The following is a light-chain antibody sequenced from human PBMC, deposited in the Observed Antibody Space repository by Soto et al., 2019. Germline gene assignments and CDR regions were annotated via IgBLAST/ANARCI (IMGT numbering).Light chain of an antibody. CDR2: AAS. CDR1: QSISSY. V-gene: IGKV1-39*01. CDR3: QQYNSYSPLT. Sequence: DIQMTQSPSSLSASVGDRVTITCRVSQSISSYLNWYQQKPGKAPKLLIYAASSLQGGVPSRFSGSGSGTDFTLTISSLQPEDFATYYCQQYNSYSPLTFGGGTKVDI. J-gene: IGKJ4*01.